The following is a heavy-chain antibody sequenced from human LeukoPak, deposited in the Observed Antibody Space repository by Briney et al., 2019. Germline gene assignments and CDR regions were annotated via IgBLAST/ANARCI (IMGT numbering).Heavy chain of an antibody. CDR3: ARAGSGSHPKELGAFDI. Sequence: AGGSLRLSCVASGLTFSASWMTWVRQAPGMGLEWVANIKEDGSEKWYVDSVKGRFTTSRDNAKNSLYLQMNSLRAEDAAVYYCARAGSGSHPKELGAFDIWGRGTMVIVSS. CDR2: IKEDGSEK. V-gene: IGHV3-7*01. CDR1: GLTFSASW. J-gene: IGHJ3*02. D-gene: IGHD1-26*01.